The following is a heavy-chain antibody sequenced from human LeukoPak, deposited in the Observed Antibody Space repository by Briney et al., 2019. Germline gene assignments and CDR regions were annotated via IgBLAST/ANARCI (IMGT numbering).Heavy chain of an antibody. CDR1: GYTFTSYD. D-gene: IGHD4-11*01. J-gene: IGHJ4*02. V-gene: IGHV1-8*01. CDR3: ARDTIHTVTTNY. Sequence: GASVKVSCKASGYTFTSYDINWVRQATGQGLEWMGWMNPNSGNTGCAQKFQGRVTMTRNTSISTAYMELSSLRSEDTAVYYCARDTIHTVTTNYWGQGTLVTVSS. CDR2: MNPNSGNT.